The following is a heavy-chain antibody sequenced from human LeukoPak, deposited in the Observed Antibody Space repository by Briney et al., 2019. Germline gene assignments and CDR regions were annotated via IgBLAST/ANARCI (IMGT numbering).Heavy chain of an antibody. D-gene: IGHD3-22*01. CDR2: IKQDGNEK. V-gene: IGHV3-7*01. CDR3: VRVTYYDASGYYRPFDK. CDR1: GFSFSSHW. J-gene: IGHJ4*02. Sequence: GGSLRLSCVASGFSFSSHWMSWVRQAPGKGLEWVANIKQDGNEKNFVDSVKGRFTISRDNANNSLFLQMNSLRAEDTAMYYCVRVTYYDASGYYRPFDKWGQGTLVTVSS.